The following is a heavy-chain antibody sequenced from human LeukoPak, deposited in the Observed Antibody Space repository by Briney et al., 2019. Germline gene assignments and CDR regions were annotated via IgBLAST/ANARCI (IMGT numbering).Heavy chain of an antibody. J-gene: IGHJ3*02. CDR1: GYTFSSYD. D-gene: IGHD3-3*01. Sequence: ASVKVSCKTSGYTFSSYDINWVRQATGQGLEWMGWNSHSGNTGYGQKFQGRVTMTRETSVSTAYMELSSLRSEDTAVYYCASDRSGYLGGDGAFDIWGQGTMVTVSS. CDR2: NSHSGNT. V-gene: IGHV1-8*01. CDR3: ASDRSGYLGGDGAFDI.